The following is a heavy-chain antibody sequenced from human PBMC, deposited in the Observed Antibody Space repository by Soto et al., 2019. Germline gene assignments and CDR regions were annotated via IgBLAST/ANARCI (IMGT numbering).Heavy chain of an antibody. CDR1: GFTFSSYA. V-gene: IGHV3-30-3*01. D-gene: IGHD3-22*01. CDR3: ARDKLRLDSSGYYYPSDAFDI. Sequence: QVQLVESGGGVVQPGRSLRLSCAASGFTFSSYAMHWVRQAPGKGLEWVAVISYDGSNKYYADSVKGRFTISRDNSKNALYLQMNSLRAEDTAVYYCARDKLRLDSSGYYYPSDAFDIWGQGTMVTVSS. CDR2: ISYDGSNK. J-gene: IGHJ3*02.